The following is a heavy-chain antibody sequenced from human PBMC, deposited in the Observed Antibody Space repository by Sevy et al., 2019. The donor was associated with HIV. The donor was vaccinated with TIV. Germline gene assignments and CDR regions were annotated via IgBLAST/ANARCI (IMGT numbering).Heavy chain of an antibody. J-gene: IGHJ4*02. D-gene: IGHD1-1*01. Sequence: GGSLRLSCSASGFTFRSFSMHWVRQAPGKGLEWVAVIWFDGSNTFYADSVKGRFTISRDIAENTLHLQMNSLRAEDTAVYYCARDLESYNYGAYGPSFMPDYWGQGTVVTVSS. V-gene: IGHV3-33*01. CDR3: ARDLESYNYGAYGPSFMPDY. CDR1: GFTFRSFS. CDR2: IWFDGSNT.